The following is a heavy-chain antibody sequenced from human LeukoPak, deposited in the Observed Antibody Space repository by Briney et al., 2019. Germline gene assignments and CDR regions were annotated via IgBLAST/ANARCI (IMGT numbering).Heavy chain of an antibody. CDR1: GYSFTSYW. D-gene: IGHD2-2*01. Sequence: GESLKISCKGSGYSFTSYWIGWVRQMPGKGLEWMGIIYPGDSGTRYSPSFQGQVTISADKSISTAYLQWSSLKAADTAMYYCARSKDIVVVPAAYEFDYWGQGTLVTVSS. J-gene: IGHJ4*02. CDR3: ARSKDIVVVPAAYEFDY. CDR2: IYPGDSGT. V-gene: IGHV5-51*01.